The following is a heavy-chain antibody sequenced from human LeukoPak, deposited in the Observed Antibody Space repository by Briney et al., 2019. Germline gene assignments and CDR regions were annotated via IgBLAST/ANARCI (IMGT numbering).Heavy chain of an antibody. J-gene: IGHJ4*02. CDR3: ARGEAVAGKNFDY. CDR2: IYYSGST. Sequence: SETLSLTCTVSGGSISSYYWSWIRQPPGKGLEWIGYIYYSGSTNYNPSLKSRVTISVDTSKDQFSLKLSSVTAADTAVYYCARGEAVAGKNFDYWGQGTLVTVSS. CDR1: GGSISSYY. D-gene: IGHD6-19*01. V-gene: IGHV4-59*01.